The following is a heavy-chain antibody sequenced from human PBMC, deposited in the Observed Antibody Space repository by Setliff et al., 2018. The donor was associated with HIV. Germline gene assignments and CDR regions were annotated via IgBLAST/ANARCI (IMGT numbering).Heavy chain of an antibody. J-gene: IGHJ5*02. Sequence: PGGSLRLSCAASGFTFSSYAMSWVRQAPGKGLEWVSGISDSGGSTYYADSVKGRFTISRDNSKDTLYLQLDSLRAEDTAVYYCAKAQWLLSHWGFDPWGQGTLVTVSS. CDR3: AKAQWLLSHWGFDP. CDR1: GFTFSSYA. D-gene: IGHD3-3*01. CDR2: ISDSGGST. V-gene: IGHV3-23*01.